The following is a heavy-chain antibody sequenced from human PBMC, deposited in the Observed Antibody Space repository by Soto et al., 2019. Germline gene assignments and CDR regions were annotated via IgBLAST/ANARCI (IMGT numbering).Heavy chain of an antibody. Sequence: PSETLSLTCAVYGGSFSGYYWTWIRHPPGKGLEWIGEINHSGTINFNPSLKSRLTISLDTSKKHFSLKLSSVTDADTAAYYCARADSTLVTSYSLDVWGEGTTVTVSS. V-gene: IGHV4-34*01. J-gene: IGHJ6*04. D-gene: IGHD6-13*01. CDR1: GGSFSGYY. CDR2: INHSGTI. CDR3: ARADSTLVTSYSLDV.